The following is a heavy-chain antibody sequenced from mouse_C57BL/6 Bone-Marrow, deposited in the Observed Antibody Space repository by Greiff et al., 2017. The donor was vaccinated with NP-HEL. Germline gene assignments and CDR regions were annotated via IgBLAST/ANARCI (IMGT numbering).Heavy chain of an antibody. V-gene: IGHV2-3*01. D-gene: IGHD2-10*01. J-gene: IGHJ2*01. CDR1: GFSLTSYG. Sequence: VKLMASGPGLVAPSQSLSITCTVSGFSLTSYGVSWVRQPPGTGLEWLGVIWGDGRTNYHSALISRLSSSKDNSKSQVFLKLNSLQTDDTATYYCAKGGLLWPLFDYWGQGTTLTVSS. CDR2: IWGDGRT. CDR3: AKGGLLWPLFDY.